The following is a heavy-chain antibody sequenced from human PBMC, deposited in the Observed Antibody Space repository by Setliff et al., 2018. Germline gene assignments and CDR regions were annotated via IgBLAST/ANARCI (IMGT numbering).Heavy chain of an antibody. V-gene: IGHV1-2*02. CDR1: GYTFTGYY. J-gene: IGHJ4*02. CDR3: ARGPKDFVVLPTAAYFDY. Sequence: ASVKVSCKASGYTFTGYYMHWVRQAPGQGLEWMGWINPNSGGTNPAQKFQGRVTMTRDTSISTAYMELSSLRSDDTAVYYCARGPKDFVVLPTAAYFDYWGQGTLVTVSS. CDR2: INPNSGGT. D-gene: IGHD2-2*01.